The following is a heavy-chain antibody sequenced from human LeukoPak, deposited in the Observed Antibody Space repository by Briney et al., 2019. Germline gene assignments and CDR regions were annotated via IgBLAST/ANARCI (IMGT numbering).Heavy chain of an antibody. CDR2: IYTSGST. CDR3: AREGGYCSSTSCPDDAFDI. V-gene: IGHV4-61*02. Sequence: SETLSLTCTVSGGSISSGSYYWSWIRQPAGKGLEWIGRIYTSGSTNYNPSLKSRVTMSVDTSKNQFSLKLSSVTAADTAVYYCAREGGYCSSTSCPDDAFDIWGQGTMVTVSS. D-gene: IGHD2-2*01. CDR1: GGSISSGSYY. J-gene: IGHJ3*02.